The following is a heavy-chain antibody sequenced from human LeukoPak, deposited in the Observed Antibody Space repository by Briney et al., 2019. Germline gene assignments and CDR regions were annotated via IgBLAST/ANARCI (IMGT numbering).Heavy chain of an antibody. V-gene: IGHV3-74*01. CDR2: INSDGSST. Sequence: PGGSLRLSCAASGFTFSSYWMHWVRQAPGKGLVWVSRINSDGSSTSYADSVKGRFTISRDNAKNTLYLQMNSLRAEDTAVYYCARDVRSSGWHSAHECGYWGQGTLVTVSS. D-gene: IGHD6-19*01. CDR1: GFTFSSYW. J-gene: IGHJ4*02. CDR3: ARDVRSSGWHSAHECGY.